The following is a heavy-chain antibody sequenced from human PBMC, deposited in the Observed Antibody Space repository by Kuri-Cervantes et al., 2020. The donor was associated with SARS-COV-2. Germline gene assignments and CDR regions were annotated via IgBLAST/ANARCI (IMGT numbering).Heavy chain of an antibody. D-gene: IGHD1/OR15-1a*01. CDR1: GYTFTGYY. V-gene: IGHV1-2*02. J-gene: IGHJ4*02. CDR2: INPNSGGT. CDR3: ASSGITGTLTGFDY. Sequence: ASVKVSCKASGYTFTGYYMHWVRQAPGQGLEWMGWINPNSGGTNYVQKFQGRVTMTRDTSISTAYMELSRLRSDDTAVYYCASSGITGTLTGFDYWGQGTLVTVSS.